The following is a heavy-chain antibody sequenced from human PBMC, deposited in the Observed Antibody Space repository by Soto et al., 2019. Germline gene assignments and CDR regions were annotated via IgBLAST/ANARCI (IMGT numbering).Heavy chain of an antibody. CDR2: ISYDGSNE. J-gene: IGHJ6*02. D-gene: IGHD1-26*01. V-gene: IGHV3-30*18. CDR3: AKTLRSSGSYFHYYYYYGMDV. Sequence: PGGSLRLSCAASGFTFSSYGMHWVRQAPGKGLEWVAVISYDGSNEYYADSVKGRFTISRDNSKNTLYLQMNSLRAEDTAVYYCAKTLRSSGSYFHYYYYYGMDVWGQGTTVTVSS. CDR1: GFTFSSYG.